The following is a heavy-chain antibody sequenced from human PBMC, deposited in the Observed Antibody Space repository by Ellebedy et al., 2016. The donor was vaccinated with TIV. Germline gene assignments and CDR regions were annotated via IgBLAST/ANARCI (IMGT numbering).Heavy chain of an antibody. CDR1: GGSFSGYY. V-gene: IGHV4-34*01. D-gene: IGHD3-22*01. J-gene: IGHJ5*02. CDR3: ARHADYYDSSGYYSP. CDR2: INHSGST. Sequence: MPSETLSLTCAVYGGSFSGYYWSWIRQPPGKGLEWIGEINHSGSTNYNPSLKSRVTISVDTSKNQFSLKLSSVTAADTAVYYCARHADYYDSSGYYSPWGQGTLVTVSS.